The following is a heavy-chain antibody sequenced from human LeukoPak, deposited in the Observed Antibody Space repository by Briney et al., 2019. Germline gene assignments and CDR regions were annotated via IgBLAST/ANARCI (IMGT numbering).Heavy chain of an antibody. CDR1: GFTFSSYG. V-gene: IGHV3-33*06. Sequence: GGSLRLSCAASGFTFSSYGMHWVRQAPGKGLEWVAVIWYDGSNKYYADSVKGRFTISRDNSKNTLYLQMNSLRAEDTAVYHCAKEGSSSSLFLDYWGQGTLVTVSS. D-gene: IGHD6-6*01. J-gene: IGHJ4*02. CDR2: IWYDGSNK. CDR3: AKEGSSSSLFLDY.